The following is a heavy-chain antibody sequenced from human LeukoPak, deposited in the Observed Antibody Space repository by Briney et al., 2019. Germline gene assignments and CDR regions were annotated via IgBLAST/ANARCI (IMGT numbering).Heavy chain of an antibody. CDR3: ARDLQGRASSSPMDE. CDR1: GFTFSMFG. V-gene: IGHV3-21*01. J-gene: IGHJ6*02. D-gene: IGHD2-2*01. CDR2: IDTSENWI. Sequence: GGSLRLSCAASGFTFSMFGMNWVRQAPGKGLEWVSHIDTSENWIYYADSVRGRFTISRDNAKNSVYLLMNSLRAEDTALYYCARDLQGRASSSPMDEWGQGTTVTVSS.